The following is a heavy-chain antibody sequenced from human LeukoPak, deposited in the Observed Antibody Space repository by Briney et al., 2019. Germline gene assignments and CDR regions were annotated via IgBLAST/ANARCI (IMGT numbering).Heavy chain of an antibody. D-gene: IGHD6-19*01. CDR2: IYYTWST. J-gene: IGHJ4*02. CDR3: ARGSGFYGY. CDR1: GGSISSYY. V-gene: IGHV4-59*01. Sequence: SVTLSLTCTVSGGSISSYYWSWIRQSPGKGLEWIGHIYYTWSTNYNPSLKSRVTISVDTSKNQFSLKLSSVTAADTAVYYCARGSGFYGYWGQGRLVTDCS.